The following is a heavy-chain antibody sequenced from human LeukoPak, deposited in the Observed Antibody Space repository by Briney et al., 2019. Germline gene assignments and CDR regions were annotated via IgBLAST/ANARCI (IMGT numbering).Heavy chain of an antibody. J-gene: IGHJ3*02. CDR3: AKGFTYYYDSSGYLPI. CDR2: ISWSSGSI. D-gene: IGHD3-22*01. CDR1: GFTFDDYA. Sequence: PGRSLRLSCAASGFTFDDYAMHWVRQAPGKGLEWVSGISWSSGSIGYADSVKGRFTISRDNAKNSLYLQMNSLRAEDTALYYCAKGFTYYYDSSGYLPIWGQGTMVTVSS. V-gene: IGHV3-9*01.